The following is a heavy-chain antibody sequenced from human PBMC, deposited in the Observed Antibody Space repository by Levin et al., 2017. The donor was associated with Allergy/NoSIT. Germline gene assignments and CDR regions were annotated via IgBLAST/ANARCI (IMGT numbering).Heavy chain of an antibody. CDR3: VRAGSASWYDH. J-gene: IGHJ5*02. CDR2: INPSGGTT. CDR1: GFTFSTYT. V-gene: IGHV3-23*01. Sequence: ASVKVSCAASGFTFSTYTMGWVRQAPGKGLEWVSDINPSGGTTYYADSVKGRFTISRENSKNTLHLQVDSLRVEDTAIYYCVRAGSASWYDHWGQGTLVTVSS. D-gene: IGHD1-26*01.